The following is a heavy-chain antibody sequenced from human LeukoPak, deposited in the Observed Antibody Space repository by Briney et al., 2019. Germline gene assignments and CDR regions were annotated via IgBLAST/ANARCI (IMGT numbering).Heavy chain of an antibody. CDR2: IYWDDDK. J-gene: IGHJ3*02. CDR1: GFSLSTSGVG. V-gene: IGHV2-5*02. Sequence: SGPTLVKPTQTLTLTCTFSGFSLSTSGVGVGWIRQPPGKALEWLALIYWDDDKRYSPSLKSRLTITKDTSKNQVVLTMTNMDPVDTATYYCAHQLSDMIVVVISPDKGLDAFDIWGQGTMVTVSS. CDR3: AHQLSDMIVVVISPDKGLDAFDI. D-gene: IGHD3-22*01.